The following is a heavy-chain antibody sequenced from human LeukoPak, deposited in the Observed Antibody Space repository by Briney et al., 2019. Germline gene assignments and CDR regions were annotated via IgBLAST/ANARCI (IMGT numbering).Heavy chain of an antibody. CDR2: INHSGST. J-gene: IGHJ5*02. Sequence: SETLSLTCTVYGGSFSGYYWSWIRQPPGKGLEWIGEINHSGSTNYNPSLKSRVTISVDTSKNQFSLKLSSVTAADTAVYYCAKSNRGVDWFDPWGQGTLVTVSS. V-gene: IGHV4-34*01. CDR1: GGSFSGYY. D-gene: IGHD3-10*01. CDR3: AKSNRGVDWFDP.